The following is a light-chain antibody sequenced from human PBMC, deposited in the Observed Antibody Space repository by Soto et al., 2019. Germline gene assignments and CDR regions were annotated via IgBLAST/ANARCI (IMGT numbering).Light chain of an antibody. CDR2: DTS. J-gene: IGKJ4*01. Sequence: EIVLTQSPVTLSLSPGERATLSCRASQSVNSFLAWYQQKPGQAPRLLIYDTSKRATGIPARFSGSGSGTDFTLTISSLEPEDFAIYHCQQRAKWPLTFGGGTKVEIK. CDR1: QSVNSF. CDR3: QQRAKWPLT. V-gene: IGKV3-11*01.